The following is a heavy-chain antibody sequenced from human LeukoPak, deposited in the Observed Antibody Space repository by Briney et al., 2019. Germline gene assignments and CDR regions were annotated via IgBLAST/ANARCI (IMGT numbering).Heavy chain of an antibody. CDR3: AKVYGSGSYDAFDI. Sequence: GGSLRLSCAASGFTFDDYAMHWVRQAPGKGLEWVSGISWNSGSIGYADSVKGRFTISRDNAENSLYLQMNSLRAEDTALYYCAKVYGSGSYDAFDIWGQGTMVTVSS. J-gene: IGHJ3*02. CDR1: GFTFDDYA. V-gene: IGHV3-9*01. D-gene: IGHD3-10*01. CDR2: ISWNSGSI.